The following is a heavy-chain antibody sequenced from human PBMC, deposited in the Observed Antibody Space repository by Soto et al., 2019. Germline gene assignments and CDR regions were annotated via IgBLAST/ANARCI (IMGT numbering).Heavy chain of an antibody. D-gene: IGHD3-10*01. J-gene: IGHJ6*02. CDR2: IYSGGST. V-gene: IGHV3-53*02. CDR1: GFTVSSNY. CDR3: ATRRYGSGSYDIHYYGMDV. Sequence: EVQLVETGGGLIQPGGSLRLSCAASGFTVSSNYMSWVRQAPGKGLEWVSVIYSGGSTYYADSVKGRFTISTDNSKNTLYLQMNSLRAEDTAVYYCATRRYGSGSYDIHYYGMDVWGQGTTVTVSS.